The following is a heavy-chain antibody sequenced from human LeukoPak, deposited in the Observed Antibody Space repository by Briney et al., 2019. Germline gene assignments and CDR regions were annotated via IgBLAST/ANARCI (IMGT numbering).Heavy chain of an antibody. J-gene: IGHJ4*02. D-gene: IGHD3-10*01. CDR1: GFTFSSYW. V-gene: IGHV3-74*01. CDR3: ARPDYSGSGSYYNELDY. CDR2: INSDGNIT. Sequence: GGSLRLSCAASGFTFSSYWMHWVRQAPGKGLVWVSRINSDGNITNYADSVKGRFTISRDNAKNTLYLQMKSLRAKDTAVYYCARPDYSGSGSYYNELDYWGQGTLVTVSS.